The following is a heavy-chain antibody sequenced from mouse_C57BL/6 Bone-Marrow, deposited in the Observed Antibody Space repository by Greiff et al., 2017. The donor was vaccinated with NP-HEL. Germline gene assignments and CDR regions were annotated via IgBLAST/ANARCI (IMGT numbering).Heavy chain of an antibody. CDR1: GFTFSSYG. CDR3: ARDDYFRYFDY. V-gene: IGHV5-6*01. J-gene: IGHJ2*01. Sequence: EVNLVESGGDLVKPGGSLKLSCAASGFTFSSYGMSWVRQTPDKRLEWVGTISSGGSYTYYPDSVKGRFTISRDNAKNTLYLQMSSLKSEDTAMYYCARDDYFRYFDYWGQGTTLTVSS. CDR2: ISSGGSYT. D-gene: IGHD2-12*01.